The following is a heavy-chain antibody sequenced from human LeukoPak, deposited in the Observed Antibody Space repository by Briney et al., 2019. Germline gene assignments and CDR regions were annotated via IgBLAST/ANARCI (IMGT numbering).Heavy chain of an antibody. J-gene: IGHJ4*02. Sequence: GGSLRLSCAASGFTFSSYAMSWVRQAPGKGLEWVSAISGSGDSTYYADSVKGRFTISRDNSKNTLYLQMNSLRAEDTAVYYCAKDFGRGYGSSHQFSAFDYWGQGTLVTVSS. CDR3: AKDFGRGYGSSHQFSAFDY. D-gene: IGHD6-6*01. CDR1: GFTFSSYA. CDR2: ISGSGDST. V-gene: IGHV3-23*01.